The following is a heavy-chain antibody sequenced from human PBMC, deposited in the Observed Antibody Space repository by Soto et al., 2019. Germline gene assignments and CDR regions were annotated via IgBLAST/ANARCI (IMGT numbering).Heavy chain of an antibody. D-gene: IGHD5-18*01. J-gene: IGHJ4*02. CDR1: GVTFSSDS. Sequence: EEQLVESGGGLVRPGGSLRLSCAGSGVTFSSDSMNWVRQAPGKGLEWVSSISSRGDDIHYADSVKGRFTISRDNAGNSLYLQLNSLRAEDTAVYYCAGAGYYYGYGFDYWGQGTLVTVSS. CDR2: ISSRGDDI. V-gene: IGHV3-21*01. CDR3: AGAGYYYGYGFDY.